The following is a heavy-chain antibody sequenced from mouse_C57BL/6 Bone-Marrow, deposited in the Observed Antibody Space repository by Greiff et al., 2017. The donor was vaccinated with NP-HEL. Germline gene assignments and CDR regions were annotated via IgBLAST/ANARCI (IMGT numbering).Heavy chain of an antibody. J-gene: IGHJ4*01. CDR3: ASYYYGSSLAMDY. V-gene: IGHV3-6*01. CDR2: ISYDGSN. CDR1: GYSITSGYY. Sequence: DVKLQESGPGLVKPSQSLSLTCSVTGYSITSGYYWNWIRQFPGNKLEWMGYISYDGSNNYIPSLNNRISITRDTSTNQFFLKLNSVTTEDTATYDCASYYYGSSLAMDYWGQGTSVTVSS. D-gene: IGHD1-1*01.